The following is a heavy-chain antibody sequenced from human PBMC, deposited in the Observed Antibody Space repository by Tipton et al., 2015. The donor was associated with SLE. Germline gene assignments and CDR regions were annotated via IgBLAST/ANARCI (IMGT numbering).Heavy chain of an antibody. Sequence: QVQLVQSGAEVKKPGASVKVSCEASGYSFAGYYIHWVRQAPGQGLEWMGWINPDSGGTKYAQKFQGRVTVTRDTSINTAYMELRSVRSDDTAVYYCARAKVGLVMITQNDYWGQGTLVTVSS. CDR1: GYSFAGYY. V-gene: IGHV1-2*02. J-gene: IGHJ4*02. D-gene: IGHD3-16*01. CDR2: INPDSGGT. CDR3: ARAKVGLVMITQNDY.